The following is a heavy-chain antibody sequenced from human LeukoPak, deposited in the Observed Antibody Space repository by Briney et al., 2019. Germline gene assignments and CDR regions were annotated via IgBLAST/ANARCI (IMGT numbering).Heavy chain of an antibody. CDR2: INPSGGST. J-gene: IGHJ5*02. D-gene: IGHD5-24*01. CDR3: SRGPTIRGRWFDP. CDR1: GYTFTSYY. V-gene: IGHV1-46*03. Sequence: GASVKVSCKASGYTFTSYYMHWVRQAPGQGLEWMGIINPSGGSTSYAQKFQGRVTMTRDTSTSTAYMELSSLRSEDTAVYYCSRGPTIRGRWFDPWGQGTLVTVSS.